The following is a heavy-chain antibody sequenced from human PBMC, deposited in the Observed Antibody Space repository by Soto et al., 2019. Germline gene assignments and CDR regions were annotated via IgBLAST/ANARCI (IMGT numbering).Heavy chain of an antibody. CDR2: IYYSGST. CDR1: GGSISSYY. CDR3: ARDRRLDSWQLGREQTNPKLYNWFDP. Sequence: SETLSLTCTVSGGSISSYYWSWIRQPPGKGLEWIGYIYYSGSTNYNPSLKSRVTISVDTSKNHFSLKLSSVTAADTAVYYCARDRRLDSWQLGREQTNPKLYNWFDPWGQGTLVTVSS. J-gene: IGHJ5*02. V-gene: IGHV4-59*01. D-gene: IGHD6-6*01.